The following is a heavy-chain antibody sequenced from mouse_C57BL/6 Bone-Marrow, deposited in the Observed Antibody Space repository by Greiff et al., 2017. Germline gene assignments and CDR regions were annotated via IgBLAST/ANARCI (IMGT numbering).Heavy chain of an antibody. J-gene: IGHJ3*01. CDR3: ARRGGIMVTTGFAY. CDR2: IDPSDSYT. D-gene: IGHD2-2*01. V-gene: IGHV1-50*01. CDR1: GYTFTSYW. Sequence: QVQLQQPGAELVKPGASVKLSRKASGYTFTSYWMQWVKQRPGQGLEWIGEIDPSDSYTNYNQKFKGKATLTVDTSSSTAYMQLSSLTSEDSAVYYCARRGGIMVTTGFAYWGQGTLVTVSA.